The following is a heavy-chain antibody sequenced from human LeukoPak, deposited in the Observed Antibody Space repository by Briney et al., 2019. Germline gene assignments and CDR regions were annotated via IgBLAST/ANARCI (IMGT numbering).Heavy chain of an antibody. D-gene: IGHD2-2*01. Sequence: SETLSLTCTVSGGSISSSSYYWGWIRQPPGNGLEWIGSIYYSGSTYYNPSLKSRVNISVDTSKNQFSLKLSSVTAADTAVYYCARPRDCSSTSCYPYYDFWSGRGAFDIWGQGTMVTVSS. CDR2: IYYSGST. J-gene: IGHJ3*02. CDR1: GGSISSSSYY. V-gene: IGHV4-39*01. CDR3: ARPRDCSSTSCYPYYDFWSGRGAFDI.